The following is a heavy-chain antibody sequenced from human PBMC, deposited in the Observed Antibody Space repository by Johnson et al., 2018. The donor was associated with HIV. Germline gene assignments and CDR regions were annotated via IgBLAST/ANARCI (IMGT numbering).Heavy chain of an antibody. Sequence: QVQLVESGGGVVQPGRSLRLSCVASGFMFSSYAMHWVRQAPGKGLEWVAVISYDGSNKYYADSVKGRFTISRDNSKNTLYLQMHSLRAEDTAVYYCARVMVQGDAFDIWGQGTMVTVSS. CDR2: ISYDGSNK. J-gene: IGHJ3*02. CDR3: ARVMVQGDAFDI. V-gene: IGHV3-30*04. CDR1: GFMFSSYA. D-gene: IGHD3-10*01.